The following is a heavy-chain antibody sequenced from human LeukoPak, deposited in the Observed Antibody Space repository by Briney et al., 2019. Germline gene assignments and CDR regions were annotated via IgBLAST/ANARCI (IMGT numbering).Heavy chain of an antibody. J-gene: IGHJ4*02. CDR2: ISANGQAT. CDR1: GFAFGTYA. V-gene: IGHV3-23*01. CDR3: AKNSYNTILYRLAY. Sequence: GGSLRLSCAGSGFAFGTYAMSWVRQAPGMGLEWVSSISANGQATYYADSVEGRFTISRDNSKNTLYLQLNSLRAEGTATYYLAKNSYNTILYRLAYWGQGTLVTVPS. D-gene: IGHD3-10*01.